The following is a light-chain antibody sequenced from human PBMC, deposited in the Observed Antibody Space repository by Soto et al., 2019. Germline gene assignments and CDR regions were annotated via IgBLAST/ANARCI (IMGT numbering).Light chain of an antibody. CDR2: DVT. Sequence: QSVLTQPRSVSGSPGQSVTISCTGTISDVGAYNFVSWYQQHPGKAPKLIIYDVTKWPSGVPHRFSGSKSGNTASLTISGLQAEDEAEYYCCSYAGSYTHVFGTGTKVTV. J-gene: IGLJ1*01. CDR1: ISDVGAYNF. CDR3: CSYAGSYTHV. V-gene: IGLV2-11*01.